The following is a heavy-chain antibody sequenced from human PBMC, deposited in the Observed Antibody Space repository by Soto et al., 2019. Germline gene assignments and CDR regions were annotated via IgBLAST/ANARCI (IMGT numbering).Heavy chain of an antibody. V-gene: IGHV1-3*01. Sequence: QVQLVQSGAEVKKPGASVKVSCKASGYTFTSYAMHWVRQAPGQRLEWMGWINAGNGNTKYSQKFQGRVIITRDTSASTAYMELSSLRSEDAAVYYCASSGEQWRHDYWGQGTLVTVSS. CDR1: GYTFTSYA. D-gene: IGHD6-19*01. CDR2: INAGNGNT. CDR3: ASSGEQWRHDY. J-gene: IGHJ4*02.